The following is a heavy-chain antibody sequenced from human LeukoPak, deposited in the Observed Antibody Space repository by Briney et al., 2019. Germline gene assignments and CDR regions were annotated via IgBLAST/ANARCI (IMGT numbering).Heavy chain of an antibody. CDR3: ARVLYGGRKTMVRGVSLLGY. CDR2: MNPNSGNT. D-gene: IGHD3-10*01. Sequence: ASVKVSCKASGYTFTSYDINWVRQATGQGLEWMGWMNPNSGNTGYAQKFQGRGTMTRNTSISTAYMELSSLRSEDTAVYYCARVLYGGRKTMVRGVSLLGYWGQGTLVTVSS. CDR1: GYTFTSYD. V-gene: IGHV1-8*01. J-gene: IGHJ4*02.